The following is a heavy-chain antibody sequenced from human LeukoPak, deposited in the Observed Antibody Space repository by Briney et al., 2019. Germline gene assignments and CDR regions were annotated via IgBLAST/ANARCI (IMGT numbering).Heavy chain of an antibody. V-gene: IGHV3-23*01. CDR1: GFIFSDSA. J-gene: IGHJ5*02. CDR2: ISDTGGRT. D-gene: IGHD3-3*01. Sequence: GGSLRLSCAASGFIFSDSAVSWVRHSPGEGLKWVSSISDTGGRTYYADSVKGRFTITRDNSRNTVNLQMNSLRAGDTARYYCAKGGQDFDFWRFDLRGQGILVIVSS. CDR3: AKGGQDFDFWRFDL.